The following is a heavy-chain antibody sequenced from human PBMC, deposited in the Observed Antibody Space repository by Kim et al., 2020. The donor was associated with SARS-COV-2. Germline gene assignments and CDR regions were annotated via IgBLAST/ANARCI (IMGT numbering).Heavy chain of an antibody. D-gene: IGHD3-10*01. Sequence: GGSLRLSCAASGFTFSTHAMYWVRQAPCEGLEWLAIISSDGTDKDSADSVKCRFTVSIDNSRNTLYFQMNSLRTDDTAVYYCAKAADCIIIRFFRHFDY. J-gene: IGHJ4*01. CDR1: GFTFSTHA. V-gene: IGHV3-30*14. CDR3: AKAADCIIIRFFRHFDY. CDR2: ISSDGTDK.